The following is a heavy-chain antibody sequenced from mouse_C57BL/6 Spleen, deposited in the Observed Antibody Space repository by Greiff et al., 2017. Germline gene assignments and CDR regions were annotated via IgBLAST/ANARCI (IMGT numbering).Heavy chain of an antibody. CDR3: ARGNWEGDFDF. CDR2: ISYDGSN. CDR1: GYSITSGYY. Sequence: EVQLQESGPGLVKPSQSLSLTCSVTGYSITSGYYWNWFRQFPGNKLEWMGYISYDGSNNYNPSLKNRISITRDTSKNQCFLKLKSVTTEDTATDYCARGNWEGDFDFWGTGTTVTVSS. J-gene: IGHJ1*03. D-gene: IGHD4-1*01. V-gene: IGHV3-6*01.